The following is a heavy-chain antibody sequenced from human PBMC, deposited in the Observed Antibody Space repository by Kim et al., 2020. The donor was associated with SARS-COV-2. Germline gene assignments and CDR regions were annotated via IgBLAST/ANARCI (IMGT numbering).Heavy chain of an antibody. CDR1: GFTFSSYA. CDR3: AKNDYGGNSVTFDY. J-gene: IGHJ4*02. Sequence: GGSLRLSCAASGFTFSSYAMSWVRQAPGKGLEWVSVIYSGGSSTYYADSVKGRFTISRDNSKNTLYLQMNSLRAEDTAVYYCAKNDYGGNSVTFDYRGQGALVTVTS. CDR2: IYSGGSST. D-gene: IGHD4-17*01. V-gene: IGHV3-23*03.